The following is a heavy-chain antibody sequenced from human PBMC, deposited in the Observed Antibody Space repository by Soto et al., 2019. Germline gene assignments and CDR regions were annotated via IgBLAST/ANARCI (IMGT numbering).Heavy chain of an antibody. J-gene: IGHJ4*02. V-gene: IGHV4-30-4*01. CDR1: GGSISSGDYY. D-gene: IGHD5-18*01. CDR2: IYYSGST. CDR3: ASNSYGHTFYDY. Sequence: PSETLSLTCTVSGGSISSGDYYWSWIRQPPGKGLEWIGYIYYSGSTYYNPSLKSRVTISVDTSKNQFSLKLSSVTAADTAVYYCASNSYGHTFYDYWGQGTLVTVSS.